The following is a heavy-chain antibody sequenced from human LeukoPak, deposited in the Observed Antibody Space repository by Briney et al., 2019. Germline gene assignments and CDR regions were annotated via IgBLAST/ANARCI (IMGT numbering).Heavy chain of an antibody. CDR3: AREVVVIATPGGYFDY. V-gene: IGHV1-69*13. D-gene: IGHD2-21*01. CDR1: GFTFTSSA. J-gene: IGHJ4*02. Sequence: GTSVKVSCXASGFTFTSSAMQWVRQAPGQGLEWMGGIIPIFGTANYAQKFQGRVTITADESTSTAYMELSSLRSEDTAVYYCAREVVVIATPGGYFDYWGQGTLVTVSS. CDR2: IIPIFGTA.